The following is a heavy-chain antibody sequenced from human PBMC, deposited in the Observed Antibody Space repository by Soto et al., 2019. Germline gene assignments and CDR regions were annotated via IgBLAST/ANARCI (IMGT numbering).Heavy chain of an antibody. D-gene: IGHD5-12*01. CDR2: IFSSGRT. J-gene: IGHJ4*02. V-gene: IGHV4-4*07. CDR3: AREGSYSAYNFAHGIQLWSFDF. CDR1: GGSINTFY. Sequence: SETLSLTCTVSGGSINTFYWSWVRQTAGKGLEWIGRIFSSGRTSFNPSLESRGAMSVDTSKNHFSLNLSSVTAADMAVYYCAREGSYSAYNFAHGIQLWSFDFWGQGALVTVS.